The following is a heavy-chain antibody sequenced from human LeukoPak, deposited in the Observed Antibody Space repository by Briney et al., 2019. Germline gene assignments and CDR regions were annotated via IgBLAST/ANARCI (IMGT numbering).Heavy chain of an antibody. V-gene: IGHV1-2*02. J-gene: IGHJ6*03. CDR1: GYTFTGYY. CDR3: ASREEQPQPTYYYYMDV. D-gene: IGHD1/OR15-1a*01. CDR2: INPNSSGT. Sequence: GASVKVSCKASGYTFTGYYMHWVRQAPGQGLEWMGWINPNSSGTNYAQKFQGRVTMTRDTTISTAYMELSRLRSDDTAVYYCASREEQPQPTYYYYMDVWGKGTTVTVSS.